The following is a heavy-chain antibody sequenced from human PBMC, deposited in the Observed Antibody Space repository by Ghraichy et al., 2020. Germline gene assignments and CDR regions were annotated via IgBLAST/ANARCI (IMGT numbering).Heavy chain of an antibody. V-gene: IGHV3-7*01. J-gene: IGHJ4*02. D-gene: IGHD6-6*01. CDR3: ARVEYSSMSDESDF. CDR1: GFTFSSYW. Sequence: GGSLRLSCAASGFTFSSYWMSWVRQAPGKGLEWVANINPEETYKDYVNSVKGRFTISRDNAKNSLSLQMNSLRVEDTAVYYCARVEYSSMSDESDFWGQGTLVTVSS. CDR2: INPEETYK.